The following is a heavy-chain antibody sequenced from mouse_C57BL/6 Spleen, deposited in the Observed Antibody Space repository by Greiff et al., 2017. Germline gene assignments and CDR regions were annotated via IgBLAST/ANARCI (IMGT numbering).Heavy chain of an antibody. CDR1: GYAFSSSW. Sequence: QVQLQQSGPELVKPGASVKISCKASGYAFSSSWMNWVKQRPGKGLEWIGRIYPGDGDTNYNGKFKGKATLTADKSSSTAYMQLSSLTSEDSAVYCCARGRVLGYFDVWGTGTTVTVSS. J-gene: IGHJ1*03. V-gene: IGHV1-82*01. CDR3: ARGRVLGYFDV. CDR2: IYPGDGDT.